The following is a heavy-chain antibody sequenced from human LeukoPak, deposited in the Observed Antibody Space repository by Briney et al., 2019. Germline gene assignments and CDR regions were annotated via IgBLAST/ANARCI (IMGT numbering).Heavy chain of an antibody. CDR3: ASTYDSSGYLGWFDP. V-gene: IGHV3-21*01. CDR2: ISSSSSYI. Sequence: GALRLSCAASGFTFSSYSMNWVRQAPGKGLEWVSSISSSSSYIYYADSVKGRFTISRDNAKNSLYLQMNSLRAEDTAVYYCASTYDSSGYLGWFDPWGQGTLVTVSS. J-gene: IGHJ5*02. D-gene: IGHD3-22*01. CDR1: GFTFSSYS.